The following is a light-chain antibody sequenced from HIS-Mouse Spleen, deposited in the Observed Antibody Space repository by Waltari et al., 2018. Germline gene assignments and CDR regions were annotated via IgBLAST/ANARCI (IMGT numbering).Light chain of an antibody. Sequence: QSVLTQPPSASGTPGQRVTLSCSGSISHIGTTPVHCSQQLPGTAPKLLIYSNNQRPSGVPDRFSGSKSGTSASLAISGLQSEDEADYYCAAWDDSLNGNWVFGGGTKLTVL. V-gene: IGLV1-44*01. CDR1: ISHIGTTP. J-gene: IGLJ3*02. CDR2: SNN. CDR3: AAWDDSLNGNWV.